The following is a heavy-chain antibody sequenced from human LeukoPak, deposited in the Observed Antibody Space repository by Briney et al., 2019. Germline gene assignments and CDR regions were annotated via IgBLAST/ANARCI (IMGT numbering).Heavy chain of an antibody. J-gene: IGHJ4*02. Sequence: SSETLSLTCTVSGGSISSGDYYWSWIRQPPGKGLEWIGYIYYSGSTYYNPSLKSRVTLSVDTSKNQFSLNLSSVTAADTAIYYCARHVPDPVSGYYFDSWGQGTLVTVSS. CDR1: GGSISSGDYY. CDR2: IYYSGST. CDR3: ARHVPDPVSGYYFDS. D-gene: IGHD2-2*01. V-gene: IGHV4-30-4*01.